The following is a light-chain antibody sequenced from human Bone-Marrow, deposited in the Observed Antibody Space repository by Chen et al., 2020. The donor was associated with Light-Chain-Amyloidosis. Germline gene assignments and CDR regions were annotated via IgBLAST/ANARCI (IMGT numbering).Light chain of an antibody. V-gene: IGKV1-39*01. Sequence: DIQMTQYPSSLSASVGDRVTITCRASQSISSYLNWYQQKPGKAPKLLIYAASSLQSGVPSRFSGSGSRTDFTLTISSLQPEDFATYYCQQSYSTPRTFGPGTKVDIK. J-gene: IGKJ3*01. CDR3: QQSYSTPRT. CDR2: AAS. CDR1: QSISSY.